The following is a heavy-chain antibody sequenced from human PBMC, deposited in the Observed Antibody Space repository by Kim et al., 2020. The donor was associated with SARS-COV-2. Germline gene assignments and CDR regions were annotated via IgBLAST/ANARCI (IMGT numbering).Heavy chain of an antibody. V-gene: IGHV3-30*04. J-gene: IGHJ4*02. D-gene: IGHD3-22*01. Sequence: GGSLRLSCAASGFTFSSYAMHWVRQAPGKGLEWVAVISYDGSNKYYADSVKGRFTISRDNSKNTLYLQMNSLRAEDTAVYYCARDRHYYDSSGYYVVCYCFDYWGQGTLVTVSS. CDR3: ARDRHYYDSSGYYVVCYCFDY. CDR1: GFTFSSYA. CDR2: ISYDGSNK.